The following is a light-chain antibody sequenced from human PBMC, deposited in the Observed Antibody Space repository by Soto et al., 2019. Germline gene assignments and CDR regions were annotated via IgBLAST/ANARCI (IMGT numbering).Light chain of an antibody. CDR2: GAS. J-gene: IGKJ2*01. Sequence: EIVLTQSPGTLSLSPGDRATLSCRASQSVSSSYLAWYQHKPGQAPRLLIYGASSRATGIPDRFSGSGSGTDFTFTISRLEPEDFAVYYCQQYGSSPYTFGQGTKLGIK. V-gene: IGKV3-20*01. CDR3: QQYGSSPYT. CDR1: QSVSSSY.